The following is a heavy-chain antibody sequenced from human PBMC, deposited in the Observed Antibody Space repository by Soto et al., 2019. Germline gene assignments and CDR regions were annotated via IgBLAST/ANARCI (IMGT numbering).Heavy chain of an antibody. D-gene: IGHD5-12*01. CDR1: GDSISSYY. Sequence: PSETLSLTCTVSGDSISSYYWSWIRQPPGKGLEWIGYIYYSGSTNYNPSLKSRVTISVDTSKNQFSLKLSSVTAADTAVYYCARGRHGGYDNFDYWGQGTLVTVSS. V-gene: IGHV4-59*01. CDR2: IYYSGST. CDR3: ARGRHGGYDNFDY. J-gene: IGHJ4*02.